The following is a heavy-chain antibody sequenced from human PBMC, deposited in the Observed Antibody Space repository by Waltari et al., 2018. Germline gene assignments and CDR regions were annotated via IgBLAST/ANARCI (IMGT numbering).Heavy chain of an antibody. CDR3: ARISEVTTSGDYYGLDV. J-gene: IGHJ6*02. CDR1: GYTFTTYA. CDR2: NNTDNGNT. V-gene: IGHV1-3*04. Sequence: QVQLVQSGAEVKSPGASVRVSCKASGYTFTTYAIHWVRQAPGHRLEWMGWNNTDNGNTKYSRKFQGRVTITRDTSAGTASLELSSLRSEDTAVYYCARISEVTTSGDYYGLDVWGQGTTVTVSS. D-gene: IGHD4-17*01.